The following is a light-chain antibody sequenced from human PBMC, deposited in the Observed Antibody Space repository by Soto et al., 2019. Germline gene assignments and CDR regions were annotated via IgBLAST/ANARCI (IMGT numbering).Light chain of an antibody. Sequence: QSVLAQPASVSGSPGQSITISCAGTSSDIGRSSLVSWYQQHPGKGPKLIIYQATQRPSGVSDRFSGSRSGNTASLTISGVQSEDAADYYCCSYAGSRSYVFGTGTKVTVL. CDR2: QAT. V-gene: IGLV2-23*01. CDR3: CSYAGSRSYV. CDR1: SSDIGRSSL. J-gene: IGLJ1*01.